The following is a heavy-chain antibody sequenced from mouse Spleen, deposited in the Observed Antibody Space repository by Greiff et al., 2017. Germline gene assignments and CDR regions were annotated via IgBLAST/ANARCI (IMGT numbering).Heavy chain of an antibody. CDR1: GYSITSGYD. CDR2: ISYSGST. Sequence: EVQLQQSGPGMVKPSQSLSLTCTVTGYSITSGYDWHWIRHFPGNKLEWMGYISYSGSTNYNPSLKSRISITHDTSKNHFFLKLNSVTTEDTATYYCARVGDGYYYFDYWGQGTTLTVSS. J-gene: IGHJ2*01. V-gene: IGHV3-1*01. CDR3: ARVGDGYYYFDY. D-gene: IGHD2-3*01.